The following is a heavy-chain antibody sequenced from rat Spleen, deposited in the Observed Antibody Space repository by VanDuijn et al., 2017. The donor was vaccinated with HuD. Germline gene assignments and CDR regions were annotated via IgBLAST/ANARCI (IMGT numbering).Heavy chain of an antibody. Sequence: EVQLVESGGGLVQPGRSLKLSCAASGFTFSNYGMAWVRQTPTKGLEWVASISTGGGNTYYPDSVKGRFTVSRDDAKSTLYLQMNSLRSVDTATYYCTREGGSPYWYFDFWGPGTMVTVSS. CDR2: ISTGGGNT. CDR1: GFTFSNYG. J-gene: IGHJ1*01. D-gene: IGHD1-11*01. CDR3: TREGGSPYWYFDF. V-gene: IGHV5S13*01.